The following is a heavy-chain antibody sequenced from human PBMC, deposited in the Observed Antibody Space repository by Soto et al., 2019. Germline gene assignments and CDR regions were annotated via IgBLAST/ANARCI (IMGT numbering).Heavy chain of an antibody. CDR1: GFTLSSYW. J-gene: IGHJ4*02. Sequence: DVHLVESGGDLVHPGGSLRLSCAASGFTLSSYWMHWVRQVPGKGLVWVSRISPDGKNTNYADSVKGRFTISRDNAKNTVFLQMNSLRVEDMAVYYCVRGASSGYYRIDYWGQGALVTVSS. D-gene: IGHD3-22*01. CDR2: ISPDGKNT. V-gene: IGHV3-74*01. CDR3: VRGASSGYYRIDY.